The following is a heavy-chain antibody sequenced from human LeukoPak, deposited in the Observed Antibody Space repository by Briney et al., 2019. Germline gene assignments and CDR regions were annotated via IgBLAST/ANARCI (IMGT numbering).Heavy chain of an antibody. CDR1: GFPFSQHG. D-gene: IGHD2-2*01. V-gene: IGHV3-33*01. Sequence: GTSLRLSCAMSGFPFSQHGYHWVRQAPGKGLEWTAVIWVDGTRKYYADSVEGRFTISRDNCKSTLYLQIDSLRPEDTAVYYCVAVLVPAAFWHFDVWGRGTQVTVSS. CDR3: VAVLVPAAFWHFDV. CDR2: IWVDGTRK. J-gene: IGHJ2*01.